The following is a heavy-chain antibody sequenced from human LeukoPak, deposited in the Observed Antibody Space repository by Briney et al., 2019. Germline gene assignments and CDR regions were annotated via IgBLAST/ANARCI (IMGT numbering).Heavy chain of an antibody. CDR1: GGSISSYY. CDR3: VRDRTVDYGDYFFDY. J-gene: IGHJ4*02. D-gene: IGHD4-17*01. V-gene: IGHV4-59*01. CDR2: IYYSGST. Sequence: SETLSLTCTVSGGSISSYYWSWIRQPPGKGLEWIGYIYYSGSTNYNPSLKSRVTISVDTSKNQFSLKLSSVTAADTAVYYCVRDRTVDYGDYFFDYWGQGTLVTVSS.